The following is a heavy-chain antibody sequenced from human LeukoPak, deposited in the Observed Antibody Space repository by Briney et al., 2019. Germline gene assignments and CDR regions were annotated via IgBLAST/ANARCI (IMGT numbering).Heavy chain of an antibody. CDR1: GGSISNYY. J-gene: IGHJ4*02. CDR3: ARGQKYTSGYRVTELGSRYSDY. CDR2: IFYSGRT. V-gene: IGHV4-59*01. Sequence: SETLSLTCTVSGGSISNYYWNWIRQPPGKGMEWIGYIFYSGRTNYNPSLKSRVTLSVDTSKNWFSLRLTSVTAADTAVYYCARGQKYTSGYRVTELGSRYSDYWGQGARVTVSP. D-gene: IGHD5-18*01.